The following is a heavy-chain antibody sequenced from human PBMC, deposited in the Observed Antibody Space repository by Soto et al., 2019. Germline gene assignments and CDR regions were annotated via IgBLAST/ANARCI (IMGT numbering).Heavy chain of an antibody. J-gene: IGHJ5*02. CDR3: ARANCSSTSCYEGWFDP. CDR2: INPNSGGT. CDR1: GYTFTGYY. D-gene: IGHD2-2*01. V-gene: IGHV1-2*04. Sequence: ASVKVSCKASGYTFTGYYMHWVRQAPGQGLEWMGWINPNSGGTNYAQKFQGWVTMTRDTSISTAYMELSRLRSDDTAVYYCARANCSSTSCYEGWFDPWGQGTLVTVSS.